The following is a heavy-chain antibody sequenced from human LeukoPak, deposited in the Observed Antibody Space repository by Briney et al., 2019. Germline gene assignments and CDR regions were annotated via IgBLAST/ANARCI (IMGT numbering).Heavy chain of an antibody. Sequence: SQTLSLTCTVSGGSISSGGYYWSWIRQHPGKGLEWIGYIYYSGSTYYNPSRKSRVTISVDTSKNQFSLKLSSVTAAAAAVYFCARGVTGQQLVEVSFDYWGQGTLVTVSS. V-gene: IGHV4-31*03. CDR2: IYYSGST. CDR1: GGSISSGGYY. CDR3: ARGVTGQQLVEVSFDY. D-gene: IGHD6-13*01. J-gene: IGHJ4*02.